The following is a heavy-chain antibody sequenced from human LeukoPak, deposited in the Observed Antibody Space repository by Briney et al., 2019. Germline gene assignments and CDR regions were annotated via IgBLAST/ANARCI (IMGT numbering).Heavy chain of an antibody. J-gene: IGHJ4*02. D-gene: IGHD5-24*01. CDR2: INFDGSST. CDR3: ARDGGYNTNYDY. V-gene: IGHV3-74*01. Sequence: PGGSLRLSCAASGFTLSSYWMHWVRQAPGKGLVWVSRINFDGSSTTYADSVKGRFTISRDNAKNTLYLQMNSLRAEDTALYYCARDGGYNTNYDYWGQGTLVTVSS. CDR1: GFTLSSYW.